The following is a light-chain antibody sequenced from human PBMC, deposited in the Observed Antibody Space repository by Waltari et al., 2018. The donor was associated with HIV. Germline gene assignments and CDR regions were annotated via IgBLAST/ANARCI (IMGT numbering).Light chain of an antibody. CDR2: EVS. V-gene: IGLV2-14*01. CDR3: SSYTRSSTWV. Sequence: QSALTQPASVSGSPGQSITISCTGTSSDVGGYNYVSWSQPHPGKAPNVMLYEVSKRPSGVPNRYSGSKSGTTASLTISGIQAEDEADYYCSSYTRSSTWVFGGGTKLTVL. CDR1: SSDVGGYNY. J-gene: IGLJ3*02.